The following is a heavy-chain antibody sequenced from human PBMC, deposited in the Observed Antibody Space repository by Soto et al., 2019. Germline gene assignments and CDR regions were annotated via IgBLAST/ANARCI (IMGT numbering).Heavy chain of an antibody. CDR1: GDSVSSNSAA. V-gene: IGHV6-1*01. J-gene: IGHJ6*03. D-gene: IGHD1-7*01. Sequence: SQTLSLTCAISGDSVSSNSAAWNWIRQSPSRGLEWLGRTYYRSKWYNDYAVSVKSRITINPDTSKNQFSLQLNSVTPEDTAVYYCAREVSELELISNYYYDMDVWGKGTTVTVSS. CDR2: TYYRSKWYN. CDR3: AREVSELELISNYYYDMDV.